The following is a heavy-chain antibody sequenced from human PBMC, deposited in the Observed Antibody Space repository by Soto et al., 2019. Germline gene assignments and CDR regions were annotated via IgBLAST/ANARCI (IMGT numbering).Heavy chain of an antibody. V-gene: IGHV4-34*01. D-gene: IGHD7-27*01. Sequence: SETLSLTCAVYGGSFSGYYWSWIRQPPGKGLEWIGEINHSGSTNYNPSLKSRVTISVDTSKNQFSLKLSSVTAADTAVYYCARGAGPWGYYGMDVWGQGTTVTVAS. CDR2: INHSGST. J-gene: IGHJ6*02. CDR3: ARGAGPWGYYGMDV. CDR1: GGSFSGYY.